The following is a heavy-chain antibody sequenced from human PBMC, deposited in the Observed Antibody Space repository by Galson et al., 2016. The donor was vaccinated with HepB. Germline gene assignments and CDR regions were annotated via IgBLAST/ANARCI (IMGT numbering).Heavy chain of an antibody. CDR1: GYTFTSHD. Sequence: SVKVSCKASGYTFTSHDITWLRQAPRKGLEWIGWMNPNSGTTGYARHFHGRTTITRTNAITTAYMALRRLSSDDTAVYYCARGRPNKRADSFDFWGQGTVVTVSS. J-gene: IGHJ4*02. CDR2: MNPNSGTT. V-gene: IGHV1-8*01. CDR3: ARGRPNKRADSFDF. D-gene: IGHD1/OR15-1a*01.